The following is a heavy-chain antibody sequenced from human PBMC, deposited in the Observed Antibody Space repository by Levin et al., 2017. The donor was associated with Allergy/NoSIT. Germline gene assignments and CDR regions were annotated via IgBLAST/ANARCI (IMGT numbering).Heavy chain of an antibody. CDR3: ARFVVTPVSYFYMDV. CDR1: GYTFKNLG. V-gene: IGHV1-18*01. CDR2: ISTHNGNT. Sequence: GESLKISCKASGYTFKNLGITGCRRALGQGFEGMGWISTHNGNTNYAQSFQGRVTMTTDTSTSTADMELRSLISDDTAVYYCARFVVTPVSYFYMDVWGKGTTVTVSS. D-gene: IGHD2-2*01. J-gene: IGHJ6*03.